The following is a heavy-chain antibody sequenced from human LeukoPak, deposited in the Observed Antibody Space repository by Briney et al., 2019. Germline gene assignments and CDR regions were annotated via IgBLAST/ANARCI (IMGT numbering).Heavy chain of an antibody. Sequence: GGSLRLSCAASGFTFSSYAMSWVRQAPGKGLEWVSAISGSGGSTYYADSVKGRFTISRDNSKNTLYLQMNSLRAEDTAVYYCAKDLSLSWIQLWSTTHYWGQGTLVTVSS. CDR1: GFTFSSYA. CDR2: ISGSGGST. CDR3: AKDLSLSWIQLWSTTHY. V-gene: IGHV3-23*01. J-gene: IGHJ4*02. D-gene: IGHD5-18*01.